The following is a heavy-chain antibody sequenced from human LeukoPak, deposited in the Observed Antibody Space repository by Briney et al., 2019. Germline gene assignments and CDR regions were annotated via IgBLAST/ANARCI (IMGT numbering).Heavy chain of an antibody. CDR1: DDSITMYY. J-gene: IGHJ5*02. CDR2: ISYSGST. V-gene: IGHV4-59*01. Sequence: SETLSLTCTVSDDSITMYYWSWIRQPPGKGLEWIGYISYSGSTNYNPSLKSRVTISVDTSKNQFSLKLSSVTAADTAVYYCARGVYNYGGHNWFDPWGQGTLVTVSS. CDR3: ARGVYNYGGHNWFDP. D-gene: IGHD5-18*01.